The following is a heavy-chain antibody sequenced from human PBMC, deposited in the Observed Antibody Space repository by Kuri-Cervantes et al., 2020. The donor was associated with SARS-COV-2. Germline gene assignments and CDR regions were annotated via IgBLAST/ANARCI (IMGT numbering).Heavy chain of an antibody. J-gene: IGHJ4*02. V-gene: IGHV3-53*01. D-gene: IGHD6-13*01. CDR2: IYGGGST. CDR3: ARGYEARYSSSWYLDY. Sequence: GESLKISCAASGFTVSSNYMSWVRQAPGKGLEWVSIIYGGGSTYYADSVKGRFTISRDNSKNTLHLQMNSLRAEDTAVYYCARGYEARYSSSWYLDYWGQGTLVTVSS. CDR1: GFTVSSNY.